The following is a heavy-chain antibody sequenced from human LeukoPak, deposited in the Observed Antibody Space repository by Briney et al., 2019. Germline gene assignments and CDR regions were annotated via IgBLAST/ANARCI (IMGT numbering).Heavy chain of an antibody. D-gene: IGHD3-10*01. CDR2: ISGSGDST. Sequence: GGSLRLSCAASGFTFSGYAMSWVRQAPGKGLEWVSSISGSGDSTYYADSVKGRFTISRDNSKNTLYLQMNSLSAEDTAVYYCAKAGHYYGSGSYPIFDYWGQGILVIVSS. J-gene: IGHJ4*02. V-gene: IGHV3-23*01. CDR3: AKAGHYYGSGSYPIFDY. CDR1: GFTFSGYA.